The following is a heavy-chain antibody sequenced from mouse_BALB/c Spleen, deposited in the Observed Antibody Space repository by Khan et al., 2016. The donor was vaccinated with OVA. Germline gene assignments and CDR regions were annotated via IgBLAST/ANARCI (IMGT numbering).Heavy chain of an antibody. J-gene: IGHJ2*01. V-gene: IGHV3-2*02. CDR3: ACSRFYYSYSFFDY. CDR2: ISYSGST. CDR1: AYSITSDYA. D-gene: IGHD2-12*01. Sequence: EVQLQESGPGLVKPSQSLSLTCTVTAYSITSDYAWTWIRQFPGNKLEWMGYISYSGSTSYHPSLKSRISIPRDTSQNQLFLQLISVTTDDTATYYCACSRFYYSYSFFDYWGQGTTLTVSS.